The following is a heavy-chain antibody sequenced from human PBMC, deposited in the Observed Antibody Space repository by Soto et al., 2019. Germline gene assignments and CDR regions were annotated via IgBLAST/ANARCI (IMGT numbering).Heavy chain of an antibody. CDR2: IWHDGGNK. CDR3: ARDGDVNTGFGKDY. V-gene: IGHV3-33*01. J-gene: IGHJ4*02. CDR1: GFTFSSYG. D-gene: IGHD3-16*01. Sequence: HPGGSLRLSCAASGFTFSSYGMHWVRQAPGKGPEWVAFIWHDGGNKFYAESVKGRFTISRDNSKNTLYLQMTSLSAEDTAMYYCARDGDVNTGFGKDYWGQGTLVTVSS.